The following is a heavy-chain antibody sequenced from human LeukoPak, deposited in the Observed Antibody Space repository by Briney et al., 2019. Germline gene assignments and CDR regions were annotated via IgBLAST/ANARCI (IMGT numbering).Heavy chain of an antibody. CDR3: AREMATDYGMDV. Sequence: GGSLRLSCAASGFTFKTYTMHWVRQAPGMGLEWVSSISCSSSYIFYADSVKGRFTISRDNAKNSLYLQMSSLRAEDAAVYYCAREMATDYGMDVWGQGTTVTVSS. CDR2: ISCSSSYI. D-gene: IGHD5-24*01. V-gene: IGHV3-21*01. J-gene: IGHJ6*02. CDR1: GFTFKTYT.